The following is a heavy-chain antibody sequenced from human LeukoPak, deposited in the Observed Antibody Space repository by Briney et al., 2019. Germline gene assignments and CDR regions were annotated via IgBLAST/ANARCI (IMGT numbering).Heavy chain of an antibody. CDR3: AAYQLLFGFDP. D-gene: IGHD2-2*01. J-gene: IGHJ5*02. CDR1: GGSISSYY. V-gene: IGHV4-59*01. CDR2: IYYSGST. Sequence: SETLSLTCTVSGGSISSYYWSWIRQPPGKGLEWTGYIYYSGSTNYNPSLKSRVTISVDTSKNQFSLKLSSVTAADTAVYYCAAYQLLFGFDPWGQGTLVTVSS.